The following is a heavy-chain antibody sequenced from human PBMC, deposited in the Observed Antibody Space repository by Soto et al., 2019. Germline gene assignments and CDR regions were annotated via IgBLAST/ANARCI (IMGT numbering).Heavy chain of an antibody. D-gene: IGHD3-10*01. CDR1: GYTFTSYG. V-gene: IGHV1-18*01. J-gene: IGHJ6*02. CDR2: ISAYNGNT. Sequence: EASVKVSCKASGYTFTSYGISWVRQAPGQGLEWMGWISAYNGNTNYAQKLQGRVTMTTDTSTSTAYMELRSLRSDDTAVYYCARDGFGELYASYYYYGMDVWGQGTTVTVSS. CDR3: ARDGFGELYASYYYYGMDV.